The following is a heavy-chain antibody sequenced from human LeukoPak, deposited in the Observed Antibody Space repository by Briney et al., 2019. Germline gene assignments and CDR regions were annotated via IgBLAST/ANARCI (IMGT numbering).Heavy chain of an antibody. CDR1: GYTFTSYG. V-gene: IGHV1-18*01. Sequence: ASVKVSCKASGYTFTSYGISWVRQAPGQGLEWMGWISAYNGNTNYAQKLQGRVTMTTDTSTSTAYMELRSLRSDDTAVYYCARDRTYDFWSVQPSRSAWDRWGQGTLVTVSS. D-gene: IGHD3-3*01. CDR3: ARDRTYDFWSVQPSRSAWDR. CDR2: ISAYNGNT. J-gene: IGHJ4*02.